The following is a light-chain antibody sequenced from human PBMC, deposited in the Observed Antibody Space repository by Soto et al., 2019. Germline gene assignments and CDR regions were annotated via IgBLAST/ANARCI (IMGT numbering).Light chain of an antibody. Sequence: EIVLTQSPATLSLSPGERATLSCRASQSVSRYLAWYQQKPGQAPRLLIYDASNRATGIPARFSGSGSGTDFTLSISSLEPEDFAVYYCQQRSDWVTCGGGTKVEIK. V-gene: IGKV3-11*01. CDR1: QSVSRY. CDR3: QQRSDWVT. CDR2: DAS. J-gene: IGKJ4*01.